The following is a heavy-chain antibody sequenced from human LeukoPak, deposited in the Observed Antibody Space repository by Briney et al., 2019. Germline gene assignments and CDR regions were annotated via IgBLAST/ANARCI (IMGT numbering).Heavy chain of an antibody. V-gene: IGHV3-48*01. Sequence: GGSLRLSCAASDLTFSNYAMSWVRQSPGKGLEWVSYISSSSSTIYYADSVKGRFTISRDNAKNSLYLQMNSLRAEDTAVYFCARGGSYSLAIGYWGQGTLVTVSS. J-gene: IGHJ4*02. CDR3: ARGGSYSLAIGY. CDR1: DLTFSNYA. D-gene: IGHD1-26*01. CDR2: ISSSSSTI.